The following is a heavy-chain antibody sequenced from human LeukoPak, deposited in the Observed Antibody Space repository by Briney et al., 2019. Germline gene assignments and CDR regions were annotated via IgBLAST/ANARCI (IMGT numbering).Heavy chain of an antibody. J-gene: IGHJ4*02. CDR1: GFTFSSYE. V-gene: IGHV3-48*03. CDR3: ARLYSSSSFDY. Sequence: HPGGSLRLSCAASGFTFSSYEMNWVRQAPGKGLEWVSYISSSGSTIYYADSVKGRFTISRDNAKNSLYLQMNSLRAEDTAVYYCARLYSSSSFDYWGQGTLVTVSS. CDR2: ISSSGSTI. D-gene: IGHD6-13*01.